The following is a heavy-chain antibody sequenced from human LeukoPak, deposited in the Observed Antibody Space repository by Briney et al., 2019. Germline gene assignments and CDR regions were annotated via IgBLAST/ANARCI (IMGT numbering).Heavy chain of an antibody. Sequence: ASVKVSCKASGYTFTSYYMHGVRQAPGQGLEWMGRINPTSGSTSYAQKFQGRVTMTRDTSTSTVYMEPSSLRSEDTAVYYCARSGYDSSGSRAFDIWGQGTMVTVSS. CDR3: ARSGYDSSGSRAFDI. V-gene: IGHV1-46*01. J-gene: IGHJ3*02. D-gene: IGHD3-22*01. CDR1: GYTFTSYY. CDR2: INPTSGST.